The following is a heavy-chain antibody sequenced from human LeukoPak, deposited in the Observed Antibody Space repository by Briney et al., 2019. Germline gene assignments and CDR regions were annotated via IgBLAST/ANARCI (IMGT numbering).Heavy chain of an antibody. Sequence: ASVKVSCKASGYTFTSYYMHWVRQAPGQGLEWMGMINPNSGSTSYAQKFQGRVTMTRDTSTSTVYMELSSLRSEDTAVYYCARGTGATPNDYWGQGTLVTVSS. J-gene: IGHJ4*02. CDR2: INPNSGST. V-gene: IGHV1-46*01. CDR3: ARGTGATPNDY. CDR1: GYTFTSYY. D-gene: IGHD1-26*01.